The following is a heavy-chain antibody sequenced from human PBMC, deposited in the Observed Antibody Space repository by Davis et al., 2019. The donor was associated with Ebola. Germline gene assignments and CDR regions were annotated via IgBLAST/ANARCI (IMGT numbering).Heavy chain of an antibody. J-gene: IGHJ4*02. Sequence: MPSETLSLTCTLSGGSISNSSYNWGWIRQTPEKGLEWIASIYYSGNTYYNPSLKSRVTISVDTSTNQFSLKVSSVTAADTAVYYCARLTLASVPDSVDHWGQGSLVTVSS. V-gene: IGHV4-39*01. D-gene: IGHD3-3*02. CDR1: GGSISNSSYN. CDR2: IYYSGNT. CDR3: ARLTLASVPDSVDH.